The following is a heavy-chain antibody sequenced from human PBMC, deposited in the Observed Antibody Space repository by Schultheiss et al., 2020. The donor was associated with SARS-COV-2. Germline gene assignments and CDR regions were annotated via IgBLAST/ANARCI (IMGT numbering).Heavy chain of an antibody. CDR2: IKQDGSEK. CDR1: GFTFSSYW. J-gene: IGHJ6*02. Sequence: GGSLRLSFAASGFTFSSYWMSWVRQAPGKGLEWVANIKQDGSEKYYVDSVKGRFTISRDNAKNSLYLQMNSLRAEDTAVYYCAKGPRHIVVVTAILGWAGMDVWGQGTTVTVSS. CDR3: AKGPRHIVVVTAILGWAGMDV. V-gene: IGHV3-7*01. D-gene: IGHD2-21*02.